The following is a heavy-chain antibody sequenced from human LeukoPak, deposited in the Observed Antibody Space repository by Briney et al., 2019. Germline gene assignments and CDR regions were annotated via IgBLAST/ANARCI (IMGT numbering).Heavy chain of an antibody. Sequence: SETLSLTCTVSGYSISSGYYWGWIRQPPGKGLEWIGSIHRGGSIYYNPSLKSRVTISVDTSKNQFSLKLSSVTAADTAVYYCAGYDFWSGSPFDIWGQGIMVTVSS. J-gene: IGHJ3*02. CDR3: AGYDFWSGSPFDI. CDR1: GYSISSGYY. V-gene: IGHV4-38-2*02. D-gene: IGHD3-3*01. CDR2: IHRGGSI.